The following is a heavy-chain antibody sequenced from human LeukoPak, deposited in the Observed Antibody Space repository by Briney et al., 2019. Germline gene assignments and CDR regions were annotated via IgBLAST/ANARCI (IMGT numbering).Heavy chain of an antibody. D-gene: IGHD6-6*01. CDR3: ARDKGSSSGYNWFDP. CDR1: GGSISSYY. J-gene: IGHJ5*02. V-gene: IGHV4-4*07. Sequence: SETLSLTCTVSGGSISSYYWSWIRQPAGKGLEWIGRIYTSGSTNYNPSLKSRVTMSVDTSQNQFSLKLSSVTAADTAVYYCARDKGSSSGYNWFDPWGQGTLVTVSS. CDR2: IYTSGST.